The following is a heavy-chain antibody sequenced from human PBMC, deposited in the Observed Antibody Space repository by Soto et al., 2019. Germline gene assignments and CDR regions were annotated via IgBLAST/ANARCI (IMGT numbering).Heavy chain of an antibody. Sequence: PSETLSLTCSVSGYSISSGFYWDWIRQPPGKGLEWIGSIYHRGNTYYNPSHNGRITISLDTSKNQFSLRLTSVTAADTAVYYCARGELRGLIETGLDYWGQGALVTVSP. CDR1: GYSISSGFY. CDR3: ARGELRGLIETGLDY. CDR2: IYHRGNT. V-gene: IGHV4-38-2*02. D-gene: IGHD3-10*01. J-gene: IGHJ4*02.